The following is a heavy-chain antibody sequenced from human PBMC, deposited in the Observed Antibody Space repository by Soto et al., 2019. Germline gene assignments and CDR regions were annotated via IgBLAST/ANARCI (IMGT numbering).Heavy chain of an antibody. V-gene: IGHV4-31*03. CDR3: ARALQLRVAATNFDY. Sequence: SETLSLTCTVSGGSISSGGYYWSWIRQHPGKGLEWIGYIYYSGSTYYNPSLKSRVTISVDTSKNQFSLKLSSVTAADTAVYYCARALQLRVAATNFDYWGQGTLVTSPQ. J-gene: IGHJ4*02. CDR2: IYYSGST. CDR1: GGSISSGGYY. D-gene: IGHD2-15*01.